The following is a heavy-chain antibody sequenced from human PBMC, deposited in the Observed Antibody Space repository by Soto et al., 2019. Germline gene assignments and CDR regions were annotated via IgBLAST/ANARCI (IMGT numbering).Heavy chain of an antibody. V-gene: IGHV1-3*04. Sequence: ASVKVSCKASGYTFRSYAIHWVRQAPGQRLEWMGWISSGNDNTKYSQKSQDRVTITRDTSASTAYMELSSLTFEDTAVYYCARHEGVDTGNWGQGTMVAV. CDR3: ARHEGVDTGN. D-gene: IGHD1-1*01. CDR1: GYTFRSYA. CDR2: ISSGNDNT. J-gene: IGHJ4*02.